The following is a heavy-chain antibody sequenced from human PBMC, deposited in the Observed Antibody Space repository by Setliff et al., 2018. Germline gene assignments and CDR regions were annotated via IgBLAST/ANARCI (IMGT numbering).Heavy chain of an antibody. D-gene: IGHD2-2*01. V-gene: IGHV3-23*01. CDR1: GFIFTNSA. J-gene: IGHJ4*02. CDR3: AKFSSVPGSRFFDY. CDR2: INSGGSST. Sequence: PWGSLRLSCAASGFIFTNSAMSWVRQAPGKGLEWVSAINSGGSSTYYADSVKGRFTISRDNSKNTLYLQMNSLRAEDTAIYSCAKFSSVPGSRFFDYWGQGALVTVSS.